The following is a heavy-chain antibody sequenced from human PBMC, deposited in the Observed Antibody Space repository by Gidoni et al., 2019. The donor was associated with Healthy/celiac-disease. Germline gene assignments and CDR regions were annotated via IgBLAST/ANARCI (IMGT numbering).Heavy chain of an antibody. D-gene: IGHD2-15*01. CDR3: ARGSANQFGD. Sequence: QVQLVESGGGVVHPGRSLILSCAASGFTFRSYAMHWVRQAPGKGLEWVAGISDDGSNKDYADSGKGRLTISRDKSKNTLDLQRNSLRAEDTAVYYCARGSANQFGDWGQGTLVTVSS. CDR1: GFTFRSYA. J-gene: IGHJ4*02. CDR2: ISDDGSNK. V-gene: IGHV3-30-3*01.